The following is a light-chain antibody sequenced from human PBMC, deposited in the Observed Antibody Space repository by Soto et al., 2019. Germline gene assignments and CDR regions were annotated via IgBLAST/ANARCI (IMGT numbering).Light chain of an antibody. Sequence: IQLTQSPSSLSASVGDRVTITCRASQGISSYLAWYQQKPGKAPKLLIYAASTLQSGVPSRLSGSGSGTDFALTIRSLQPKDFATYYYQQLNSYPFTFGAEPKVDIK. V-gene: IGKV1-9*01. CDR3: QQLNSYPFT. CDR2: AAS. J-gene: IGKJ3*01. CDR1: QGISSY.